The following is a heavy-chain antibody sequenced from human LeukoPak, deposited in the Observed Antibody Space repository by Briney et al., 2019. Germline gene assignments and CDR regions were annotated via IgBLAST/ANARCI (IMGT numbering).Heavy chain of an antibody. CDR1: GFSVSYTY. CDR2: IYSGGNT. Sequence: GSLRLSCAASGFSVSYTYMSWVRQAPGKGLEWVSIIYSGGNTYYADSVKGRFTISRDNSKNTLYLQMNRLRPEDTAVYYCARGTVTAPDYWGQGTLVTVSS. J-gene: IGHJ4*02. D-gene: IGHD2-21*02. V-gene: IGHV3-53*01. CDR3: ARGTVTAPDY.